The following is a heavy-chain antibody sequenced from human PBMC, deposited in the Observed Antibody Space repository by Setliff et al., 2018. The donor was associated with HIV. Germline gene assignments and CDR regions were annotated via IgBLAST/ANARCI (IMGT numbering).Heavy chain of an antibody. J-gene: IGHJ3*02. Sequence: GGSLRLSCAASGFTFSNAWMSWVRQAPGKGLEWVGRVRGKPDGGTTDYAAPVQGRFTISRDDSKNTLYLQMNSLKSEDTAVYYCTTDRWIVLSFGESVDTFDIWGQGTVVTVSS. D-gene: IGHD3-10*01. CDR1: GFTFSNAW. CDR3: TTDRWIVLSFGESVDTFDI. V-gene: IGHV3-15*01. CDR2: VRGKPDGGTT.